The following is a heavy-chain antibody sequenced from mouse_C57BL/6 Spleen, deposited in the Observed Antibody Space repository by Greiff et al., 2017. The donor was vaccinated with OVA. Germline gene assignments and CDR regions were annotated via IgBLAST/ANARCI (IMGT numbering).Heavy chain of an antibody. CDR1: GYAFSSSW. CDR2: IYPGDGDT. J-gene: IGHJ4*01. D-gene: IGHD3-2*02. Sequence: QVQLKESGPELVKPGASVKISCKASGYAFSSSWMNWVKQRPGKGLEWIGRIYPGDGDTNYNGKFKGKATLTADKSSRTAYMQLSSLTSEDSAVYFCATTAQATLDYWGQGTSVTVSS. CDR3: ATTAQATLDY. V-gene: IGHV1-82*01.